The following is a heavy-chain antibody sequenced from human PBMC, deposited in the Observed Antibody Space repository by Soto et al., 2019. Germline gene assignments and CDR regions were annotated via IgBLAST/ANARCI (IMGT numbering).Heavy chain of an antibody. CDR1: GFTVSSNY. CDR2: IYSGGST. V-gene: IGHV3-53*02. D-gene: IGHD6-13*01. Sequence: EVQLVETGGGLIQPGGSLRLSCAASGFTVSSNYMSWVRQAPGKGLEWVSVIYSGGSTYYADSVKGRFTISRDNSKNTQDLQMNSLRAEDTAVYYCASSVGLYSSSWTHDAFDIWGQGTMVTVSS. CDR3: ASSVGLYSSSWTHDAFDI. J-gene: IGHJ3*02.